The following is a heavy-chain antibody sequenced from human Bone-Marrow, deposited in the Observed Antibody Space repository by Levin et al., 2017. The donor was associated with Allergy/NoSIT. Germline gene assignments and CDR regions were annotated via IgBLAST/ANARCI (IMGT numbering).Heavy chain of an antibody. CDR3: AAYIVGVYYYGMDV. Sequence: PGGSLRLSCVASGFTFSSYSMNWVRQAPGKGLEWVSYISSSSNTIYYADSVKGRFTISRDNAKNSLYLQMSSLRAEDTAVYYCAAYIVGVYYYGMDVWGQGTTVTVSS. V-gene: IGHV3-48*01. D-gene: IGHD1-26*01. CDR1: GFTFSSYS. CDR2: ISSSSNTI. J-gene: IGHJ6*02.